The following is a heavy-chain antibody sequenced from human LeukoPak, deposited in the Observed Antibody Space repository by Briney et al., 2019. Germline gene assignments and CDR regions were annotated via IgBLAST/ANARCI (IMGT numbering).Heavy chain of an antibody. D-gene: IGHD5-18*01. J-gene: IGHJ6*02. CDR2: IRGSGGST. Sequence: PGGSLRLSCAASGFTFSSYAMSWVRQAPGKGLEWVSAIRGSGGSTYYADSVKGRFTISRDNSKNTLYLQMNSLRAEDTAVYYCAKADTATIYYYYYGMDVWGQGTTVTVSS. V-gene: IGHV3-23*01. CDR3: AKADTATIYYYYYGMDV. CDR1: GFTFSSYA.